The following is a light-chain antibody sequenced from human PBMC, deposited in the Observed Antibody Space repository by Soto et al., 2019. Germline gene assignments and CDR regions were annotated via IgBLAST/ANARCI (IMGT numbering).Light chain of an antibody. CDR2: GAS. CDR3: QQYNNWPPYT. J-gene: IGKJ2*01. CDR1: RSVSSN. Sequence: EIVMTQSPATLSVSPGERATFSCRASRSVSSNLAWYQQKPGQAPRLLIYGASTRATGIPARFSGSGSGTEFTLTISSLQSEDFAVYYCQQYNNWPPYTFGQGTKLEIK. V-gene: IGKV3-15*01.